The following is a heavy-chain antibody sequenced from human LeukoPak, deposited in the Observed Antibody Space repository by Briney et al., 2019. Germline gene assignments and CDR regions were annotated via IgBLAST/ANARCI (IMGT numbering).Heavy chain of an antibody. J-gene: IGHJ4*02. CDR1: GFTFSSYA. D-gene: IGHD5-24*01. CDR2: ISGSGGST. V-gene: IGHV3-23*01. Sequence: GGSLRLSCAASGFTFSSYAMSWVRQAPGKGLEWVSAISGSGGSTYYADSVKGRFTISRDNSKNTLYLQMNSLRAEDTAVYYCANGVGYGLIAQVDYWGQGTLVTVSS. CDR3: ANGVGYGLIAQVDY.